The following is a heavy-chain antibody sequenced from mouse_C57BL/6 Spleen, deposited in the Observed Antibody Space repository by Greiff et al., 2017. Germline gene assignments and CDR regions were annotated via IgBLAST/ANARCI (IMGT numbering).Heavy chain of an antibody. Sequence: EVKLQESGPGLVKPSQSLSLTCSVTGYSITSGYYWNWIRQFPGNKLEWMGYISYDGSNNYNPSLKNRISITRDTSKNQFFLKLNSVTTEDTATYYCARTKEIVNAMDYWGQGTSVTVSS. CDR1: GYSITSGYY. J-gene: IGHJ4*01. CDR3: ARTKEIVNAMDY. D-gene: IGHD2-5*01. CDR2: ISYDGSN. V-gene: IGHV3-6*01.